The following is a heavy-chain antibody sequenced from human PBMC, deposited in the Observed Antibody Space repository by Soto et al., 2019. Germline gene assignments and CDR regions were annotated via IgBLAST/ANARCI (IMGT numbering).Heavy chain of an antibody. J-gene: IGHJ6*02. D-gene: IGHD5-12*01. Sequence: VQLVESGGGVVRPGWSLRLSWAASGLTCSSYGFHLVRHAPGKGLVWVSIISYDGSNKYYSDSVKGRFTISRDNSKNTLYLQMNSLRAEDTAVYYCAKSQVARVLLYGMDVWGQGPTVTVS. CDR3: AKSQVARVLLYGMDV. CDR1: GLTCSSYG. V-gene: IGHV3-30*18. CDR2: ISYDGSNK.